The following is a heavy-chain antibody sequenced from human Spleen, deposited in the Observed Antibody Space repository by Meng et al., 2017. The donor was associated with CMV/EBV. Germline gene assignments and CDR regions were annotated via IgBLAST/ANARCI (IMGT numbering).Heavy chain of an antibody. V-gene: IGHV3-30*04. Sequence: GESLKISCAASGFTFTSFAMHWVRQAPGKGLEWVTVISYDGSNKYYADSVKGRFTISRDISKNTLYLQMNSLRAEDTAVYYCARGQETLPDHWGPGTLVTVSS. CDR3: ARGQETLPDH. CDR2: ISYDGSNK. CDR1: GFTFTSFA. J-gene: IGHJ4*02.